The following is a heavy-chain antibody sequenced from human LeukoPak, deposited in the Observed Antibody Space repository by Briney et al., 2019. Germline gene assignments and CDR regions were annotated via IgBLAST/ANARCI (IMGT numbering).Heavy chain of an antibody. J-gene: IGHJ6*02. CDR3: AKAKYSSSWYSGNYGMDV. D-gene: IGHD6-13*01. Sequence: GGSLRLSCAASGFTFSSYAMSWVRQAPGKGLEWVSAISGSGGSTYYADSVKGRFTISRDNSKNTLYLQMSSLRAEDTAVYYCAKAKYSSSWYSGNYGMDVWGQGTTVTVSS. V-gene: IGHV3-23*01. CDR2: ISGSGGST. CDR1: GFTFSSYA.